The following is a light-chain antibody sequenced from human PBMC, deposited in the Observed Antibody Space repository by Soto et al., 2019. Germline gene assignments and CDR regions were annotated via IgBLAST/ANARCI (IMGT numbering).Light chain of an antibody. CDR3: QQRSNWPRT. CDR2: DSS. J-gene: IGKJ1*01. Sequence: EIVLTQSPATLSLSPGETATLSCRASQSVRTYLAWYQQKLGQAPRLLIYDSSNRATGIPARFSGSGSGTDFTLTISGLETEDFAVYYCQQRSNWPRTFGQGTKVEIK. CDR1: QSVRTY. V-gene: IGKV3-11*01.